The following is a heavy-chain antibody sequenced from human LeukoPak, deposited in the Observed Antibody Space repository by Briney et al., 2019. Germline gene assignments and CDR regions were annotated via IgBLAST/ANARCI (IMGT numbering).Heavy chain of an antibody. D-gene: IGHD3-22*01. J-gene: IGHJ4*02. CDR2: IWYDGSNK. CDR3: ARVRDYYDSSGPDY. CDR1: GFTFSSYG. V-gene: IGHV3-33*01. Sequence: GGSLRLSCAASGFTFSSYGMHWVRQAPGKGLEWVAVIWYDGSNKYYADSVKGRFTISRDNSKSTLYLQMNSLRAEDTAVYYCARVRDYYDSSGPDYWGQGTLVTVSS.